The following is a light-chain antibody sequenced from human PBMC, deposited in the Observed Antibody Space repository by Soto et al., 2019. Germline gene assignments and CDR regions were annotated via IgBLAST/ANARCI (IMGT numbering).Light chain of an antibody. CDR2: DAS. J-gene: IGKJ4*01. CDR3: QQYISFSPLT. Sequence: DIQMTQSPSTLSASVGDRVTITCRASQSISRWLAWYQRKPGKAPNLLISDASTLESGVPSRFSGSGSGTEFTLTISSLQPDDFATYYCQQYISFSPLTFGGGTKVDNK. CDR1: QSISRW. V-gene: IGKV1-5*01.